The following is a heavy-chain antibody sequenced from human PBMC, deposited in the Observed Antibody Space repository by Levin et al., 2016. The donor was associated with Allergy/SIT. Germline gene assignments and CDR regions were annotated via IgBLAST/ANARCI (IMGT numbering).Heavy chain of an antibody. D-gene: IGHD4-11*01. CDR2: INTETGNP. V-gene: IGHV7-4-1*02. CDR1: GYIFNNYA. Sequence: ASVKVSCKASGYIFNNYAMNWVRQAPGQGPEWMGWINTETGNPSYAQGFRGRFVFSLDTSVRTAYLQISSLKAEDTAVYYCARSGASDYRIYYYYGMDVWGQGTTVTVSS. CDR3: ARSGASDYRIYYYYGMDV. J-gene: IGHJ6*02.